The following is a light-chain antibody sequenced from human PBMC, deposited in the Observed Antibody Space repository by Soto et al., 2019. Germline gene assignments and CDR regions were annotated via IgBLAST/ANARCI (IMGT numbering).Light chain of an antibody. V-gene: IGKV1-39*01. CDR3: QQSYSTPYT. CDR1: QSISSY. CDR2: AAS. Sequence: DIQMTQSPSSLSASVGDRVTITCRASQSISSYLNWYQQKPGKAPKLLIYAASSLQSGVTSRFSGSGSGTDFTLTISSLQPEDVATYDCQQSYSTPYTFGQGTKLEIK. J-gene: IGKJ2*01.